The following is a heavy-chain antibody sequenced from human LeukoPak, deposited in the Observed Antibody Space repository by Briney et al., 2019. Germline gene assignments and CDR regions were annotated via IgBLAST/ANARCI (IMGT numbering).Heavy chain of an antibody. CDR3: ASGYCTNGVCYTGSNYYYGMDV. D-gene: IGHD2-8*01. J-gene: IGHJ6*02. Sequence: GGSLRLSCAASGFTFSSYWMSWVRQAPGKGLEWVANIKQDGSEKYYVDSVKGRFTISRDNAKNSLYLQMNSLRAEDTAVYYCASGYCTNGVCYTGSNYYYGMDVWGQGTTVTVSS. V-gene: IGHV3-7*01. CDR1: GFTFSSYW. CDR2: IKQDGSEK.